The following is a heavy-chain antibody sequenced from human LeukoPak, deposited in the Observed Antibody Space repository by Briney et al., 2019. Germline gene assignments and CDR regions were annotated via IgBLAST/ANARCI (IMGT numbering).Heavy chain of an antibody. Sequence: GGSLRLSCAASGFTVSSNYMSWVRQAPGKGLEWVSVIYSGGSTYYADSVKGRFTISRDNSKNTLYLQMNSLRAEDTAVYYCARDLGLGYDAFDIWGQGTMVTVSS. CDR3: ARDLGLGYDAFDI. D-gene: IGHD7-27*01. CDR2: IYSGGST. CDR1: GFTVSSNY. V-gene: IGHV3-53*01. J-gene: IGHJ3*02.